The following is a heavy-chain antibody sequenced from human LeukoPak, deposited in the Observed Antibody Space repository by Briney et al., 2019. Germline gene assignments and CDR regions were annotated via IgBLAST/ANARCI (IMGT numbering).Heavy chain of an antibody. CDR1: GFSLSNARMG. CDR3: ARTGPGYYYDSSGYYR. D-gene: IGHD3-22*01. J-gene: IGHJ4*02. CDR2: IFSNDEK. Sequence: SGPTLVNPTETLTLTCTVSGFSLSNARMGVSWIRQPPGKALEWLAHIFSNDEKSYSTSLKSRLTISKDTSKSQVVLTMTNMDPVDTATYHCARTGPGYYYDSSGYYRWGQGTLVTVSS. V-gene: IGHV2-26*01.